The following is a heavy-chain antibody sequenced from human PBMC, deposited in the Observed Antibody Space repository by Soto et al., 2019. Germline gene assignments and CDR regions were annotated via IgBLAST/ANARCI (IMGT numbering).Heavy chain of an antibody. CDR1: GYTFTSYG. CDR3: ARERSIAVAHYAFDI. V-gene: IGHV1-18*01. Sequence: ASVKVSCKASGYTFTSYGISWVRQAPGQGLEWMGWISAYNGNTNYAQKLQGRVTMTTDTSTSTAYMELRSLRSDDTAVYYCARERSIAVAHYAFDIWGQGTMVTVSS. J-gene: IGHJ3*02. CDR2: ISAYNGNT. D-gene: IGHD6-19*01.